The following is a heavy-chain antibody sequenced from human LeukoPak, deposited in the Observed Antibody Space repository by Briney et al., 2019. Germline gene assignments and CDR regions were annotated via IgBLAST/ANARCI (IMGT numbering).Heavy chain of an antibody. CDR2: IYTSGST. V-gene: IGHV4-61*02. D-gene: IGHD6-19*01. J-gene: IGHJ4*02. CDR3: ARGGIAVAGLDY. Sequence: SETLSLTCTVSGGSISSGSYYWSWIRQPAGKGLEWIGRIYTSGSTNYNPSLKSRVTISVDTSKNQFSLKLSSVTAADAAVYYCARGGIAVAGLDYWGQGTLVTVSS. CDR1: GGSISSGSYY.